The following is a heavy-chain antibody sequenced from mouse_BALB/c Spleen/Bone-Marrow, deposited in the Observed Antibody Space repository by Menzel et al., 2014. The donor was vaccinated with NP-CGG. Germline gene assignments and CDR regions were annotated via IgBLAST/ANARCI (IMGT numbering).Heavy chain of an antibody. Sequence: QVQLEQSGAELVRPGTSVKVSCKASGYTFTNYLMDWVKQRPGQGLEWIGVINPGSGGTNYNEKFKGKATLTADKSSSTAYMQLSSLTSDDSAVYFCARGITTGYFDYWGQGTTLTVSS. CDR1: GYTFTNYL. D-gene: IGHD1-1*01. CDR3: ARGITTGYFDY. J-gene: IGHJ2*01. V-gene: IGHV1-54*01. CDR2: INPGSGGT.